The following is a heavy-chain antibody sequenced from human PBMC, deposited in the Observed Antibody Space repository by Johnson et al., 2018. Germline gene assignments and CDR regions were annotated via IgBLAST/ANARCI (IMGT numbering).Heavy chain of an antibody. Sequence: EVQLVESGGGLVQPGRSLRLSCAASGFTFDDYAMHWVRQAPGKGLEWVSGISWNSGSIGYADSVKGRFTISRDNAKNSLYLQMNSLRVEDTALYYCAKVHYYGSGSHHGFDYWGQGTLVTVSS. CDR2: ISWNSGSI. V-gene: IGHV3-9*01. J-gene: IGHJ4*02. D-gene: IGHD3-10*01. CDR3: AKVHYYGSGSHHGFDY. CDR1: GFTFDDYA.